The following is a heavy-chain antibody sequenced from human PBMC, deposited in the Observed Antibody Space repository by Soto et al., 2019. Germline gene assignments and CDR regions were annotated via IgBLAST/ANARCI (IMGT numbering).Heavy chain of an antibody. D-gene: IGHD2-2*01. V-gene: IGHV3-21*01. Sequence: GGSLRLSCAASGFTFSAYSMNWVRQAPGKGLEWVSYISSNSYYTYYADSVKGRFTISRDNAKNSLYLQMTSLRAEDTAVYYCARDPTSTSFEPWGQGPLVTVSS. CDR3: ARDPTSTSFEP. J-gene: IGHJ5*02. CDR2: ISSNSYYT. CDR1: GFTFSAYS.